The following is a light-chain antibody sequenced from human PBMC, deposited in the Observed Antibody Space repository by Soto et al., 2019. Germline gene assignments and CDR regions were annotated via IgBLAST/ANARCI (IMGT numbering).Light chain of an antibody. CDR2: GAS. CDR1: QAISSN. J-gene: IGKJ4*01. CDR3: QHYNNWLGT. V-gene: IGKV3-15*01. Sequence: EILMTRSPATLSVYRGERATLSCRANQAISSNLAWYQQKPGQAPRLPIYGASTRATGIPDRFSGSGSGTEFTLTISSLQSEDFAVYYCQHYNNWLGTFGGGTKV.